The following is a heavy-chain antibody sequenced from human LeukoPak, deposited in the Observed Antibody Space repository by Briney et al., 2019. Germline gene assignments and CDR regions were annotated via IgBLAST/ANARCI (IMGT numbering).Heavy chain of an antibody. Sequence: PSETLSLTCTVPRGSISSYYWSSIRQPPGKGLEWIGYIYYSGNTYYNPSLKSRVTISVDTSKNQFYLKVNSVTAADTAVYYCAKAKLLEPSDFWGQGTLVTVSS. V-gene: IGHV4-59*01. D-gene: IGHD6-6*01. J-gene: IGHJ3*01. CDR2: IYYSGNT. CDR3: AKAKLLEPSDF. CDR1: RGSISSYY.